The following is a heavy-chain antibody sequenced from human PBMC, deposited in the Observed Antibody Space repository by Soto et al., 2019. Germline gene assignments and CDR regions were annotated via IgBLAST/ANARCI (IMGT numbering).Heavy chain of an antibody. CDR1: GDNFQKNV. CDR3: ARGPFRPSAMDV. V-gene: IGHV1-69*10. J-gene: IGHJ6*02. Sequence: SVEVSCKTSGDNFQKNVLTWVRQAPGQGLEWMGGTIPALGKTHYIEKFQGRVTITVDDATRTVYMEVRDLTSEDTAIYYCARGPFRPSAMDVWGQGTTVTVSS. D-gene: IGHD3-10*01. CDR2: TIPALGKT.